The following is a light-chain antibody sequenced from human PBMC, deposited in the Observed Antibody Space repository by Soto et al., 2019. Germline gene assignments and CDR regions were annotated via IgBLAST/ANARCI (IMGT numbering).Light chain of an antibody. CDR1: QGISHY. J-gene: IGKJ4*01. CDR3: QQSYDAQFT. V-gene: IGKV1-39*01. CDR2: GVS. Sequence: DIQLTQSPSSLSASVGDEVTITCRASQGISHYLTWYQQKPGRAPTLLIYGVSTLQSGVPSRFRGGRSGTDLTLTISNLQLEDFATYYCQQSYDAQFTFGGGTKVDIK.